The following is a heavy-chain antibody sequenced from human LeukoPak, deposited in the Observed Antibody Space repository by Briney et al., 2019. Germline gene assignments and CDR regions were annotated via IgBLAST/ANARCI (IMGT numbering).Heavy chain of an antibody. V-gene: IGHV4-39*02. CDR3: AREEVGVVPADY. J-gene: IGHJ4*02. Sequence: SETLSLTCTVSGGSISSSSYYWGWIRQPPGKGLEWIGSIYYSGSTYYNPSLKSRVTISVDTSKNQFSLKLSSVTAADTAVYYCAREEVGVVPADYWGQGTLVTASS. D-gene: IGHD2-2*01. CDR1: GGSISSSSYY. CDR2: IYYSGST.